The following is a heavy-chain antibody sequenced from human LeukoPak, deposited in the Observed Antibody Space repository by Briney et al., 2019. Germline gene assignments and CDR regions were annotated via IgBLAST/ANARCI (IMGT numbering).Heavy chain of an antibody. D-gene: IGHD3-3*01. CDR1: GGTFSSYA. V-gene: IGHV1-69*01. Sequence: SVKVSCKASGGTFSSYAISWVRQAPGQGLEWMGGIIPIFGTANYAQKFQGRVTITADESTSTAYMELSSLRSEDTAVYYCASTLPSFWSGAGFDYWGQGTLVTVSS. CDR2: IIPIFGTA. CDR3: ASTLPSFWSGAGFDY. J-gene: IGHJ4*02.